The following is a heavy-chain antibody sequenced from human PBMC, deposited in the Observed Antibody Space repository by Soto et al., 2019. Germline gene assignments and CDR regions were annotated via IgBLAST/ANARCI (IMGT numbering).Heavy chain of an antibody. J-gene: IGHJ6*02. Sequence: SETLSLTCTVSGGSISSSSYYWGWIRQPPGKGLEWIGSIYYSGSTYYNPSLKSRVTISVDTSKNQFSLKLSSVTAADTAVYYCARPRPVGSIAAAGNYGMDVWGQGTTVTVSS. CDR1: GGSISSSSYY. D-gene: IGHD6-13*01. V-gene: IGHV4-39*01. CDR2: IYYSGST. CDR3: ARPRPVGSIAAAGNYGMDV.